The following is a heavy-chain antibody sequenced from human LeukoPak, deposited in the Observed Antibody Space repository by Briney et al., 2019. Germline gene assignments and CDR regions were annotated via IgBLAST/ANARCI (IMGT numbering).Heavy chain of an antibody. CDR3: ATAYYDFWSGYSHMDV. CDR1: GYTFTSYG. CDR2: ISAYNDNT. J-gene: IGHJ6*03. Sequence: GASVKVSCKASGYTFTSYGISWVRQAPGQGLEWMGWISAYNDNTNYAQKLQGRVTMTTDTSTSTAYMELRSLRSDDTAVYYCATAYYDFWSGYSHMDVWGKGTTVTVSS. D-gene: IGHD3-3*01. V-gene: IGHV1-18*01.